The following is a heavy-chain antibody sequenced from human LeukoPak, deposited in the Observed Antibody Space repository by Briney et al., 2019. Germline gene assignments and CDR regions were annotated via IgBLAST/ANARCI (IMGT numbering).Heavy chain of an antibody. CDR2: ISSSSSYI. D-gene: IGHD6-19*01. J-gene: IGHJ4*02. V-gene: IGHV3-21*01. Sequence: GGSLRLSCAASGFTFSSYSMNWVRQAPGKGLEWDSSISSSSSYIYYADSVKGRFTISRDNAKNSLYLQMNSLRAEDTAVYYCARESLKYSSGWYWGQGTLVTVSS. CDR3: ARESLKYSSGWY. CDR1: GFTFSSYS.